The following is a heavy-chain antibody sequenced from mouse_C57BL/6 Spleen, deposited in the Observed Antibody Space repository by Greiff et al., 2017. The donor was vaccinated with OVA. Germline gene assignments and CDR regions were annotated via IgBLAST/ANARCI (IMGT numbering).Heavy chain of an antibody. CDR1: GFNIKDYY. CDR2: IDPEDGET. V-gene: IGHV14-2*01. D-gene: IGHD1-1*01. Sequence: VQLKESGAELVKPGASVKLSCTASGFNIKDYYMHWVKQRTEQGLEWIGRIDPEDGETKYAPKFQGKATITADTSSNTAYLQLSSLTSEDTAVYYCARSELITTVVDDYWGQGTTLTVSS. CDR3: ARSELITTVVDDY. J-gene: IGHJ2*01.